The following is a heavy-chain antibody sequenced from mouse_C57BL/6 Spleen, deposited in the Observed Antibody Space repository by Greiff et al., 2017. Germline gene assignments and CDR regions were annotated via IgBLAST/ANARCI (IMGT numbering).Heavy chain of an antibody. V-gene: IGHV5-15*01. CDR3: ARSTLVGGFAY. CDR1: GFTFSDYG. Sequence: EVMLVESGGGLVQPGGSLKLSCAASGFTFSDYGMAWVRQAPRQGPEWVAFISNLAYSIYYADTVTGRFTISKENAKNTLYLEMSSLRSEETAMYYCARSTLVGGFAYWGQGTLVTVSA. J-gene: IGHJ3*01. CDR2: ISNLAYSI. D-gene: IGHD5-1*01.